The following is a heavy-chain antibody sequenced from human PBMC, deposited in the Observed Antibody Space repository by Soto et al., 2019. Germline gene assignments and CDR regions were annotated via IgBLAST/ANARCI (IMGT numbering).Heavy chain of an antibody. J-gene: IGHJ6*02. V-gene: IGHV4-30-2*01. CDR2: IYHSGST. Sequence: PSETLSLTCAVSGGSINSGGYSWSWIRQPPGKGLEWIGYIYHSGSTYYNPSLKSRVTISVDRSKNQFSLKLTSVTAADTAVYYCAATGTTNYYYGMDVWGQGTTVTVSS. CDR3: AATGTTNYYYGMDV. D-gene: IGHD1-1*01. CDR1: GGSINSGGYS.